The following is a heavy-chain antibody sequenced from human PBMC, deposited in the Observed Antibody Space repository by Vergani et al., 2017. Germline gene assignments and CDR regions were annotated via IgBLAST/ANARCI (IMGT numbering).Heavy chain of an antibody. J-gene: IGHJ5*02. CDR3: VGTVALWFGETKDGGWFDP. CDR2: IYHTGSA. Sequence: QVQLLESGPGLLKPSETLSLTCSVSGYSITSGYYWGWIRQPPGMGLEWIGSIYHTGSAYYNPSLKSRVTVSVDTSMNQVSLKLNSVTAADTAVYYCVGTVALWFGETKDGGWFDPWGQGTLVTVTS. CDR1: GYSITSGYY. V-gene: IGHV4-38-2*01. D-gene: IGHD3-10*01.